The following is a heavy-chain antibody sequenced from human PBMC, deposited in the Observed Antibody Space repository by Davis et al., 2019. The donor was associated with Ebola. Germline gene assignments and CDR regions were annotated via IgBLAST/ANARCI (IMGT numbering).Heavy chain of an antibody. D-gene: IGHD3-9*01. J-gene: IGHJ4*02. V-gene: IGHV3-49*04. CDR2: IRSKAYGGTT. CDR1: GFTFGDYA. CDR3: TRDRDNYDILTGYNY. Sequence: GGSLRLSCTASGFTFGDYAMSWVRQAPGKGLEWVGFIRSKAYGGTTEYAASVKGRFTISRDDSKSIAYLQMNSLKTEDTAVYYCTRDRDNYDILTGYNYWGQGTLVTVSS.